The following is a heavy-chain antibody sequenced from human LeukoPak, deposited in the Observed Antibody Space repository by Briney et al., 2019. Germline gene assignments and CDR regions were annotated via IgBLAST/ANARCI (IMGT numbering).Heavy chain of an antibody. V-gene: IGHV1-2*02. J-gene: IGHJ4*02. CDR3: AREVGYQYYDFWSGPRLGY. Sequence: ASVKVSCKASGYTFTGYYMHWVRQAPGQGLEWMGWINPNSGGTNYAQKFQGRVTMTRDTSISTAYMELSRLRSDGTAVYYCAREVGYQYYDFWSGPRLGYWGQGTLVTVSS. CDR1: GYTFTGYY. CDR2: INPNSGGT. D-gene: IGHD3-3*01.